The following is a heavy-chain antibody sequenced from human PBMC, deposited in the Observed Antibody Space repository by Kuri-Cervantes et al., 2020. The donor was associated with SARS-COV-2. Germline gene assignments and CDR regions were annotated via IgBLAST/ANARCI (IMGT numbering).Heavy chain of an antibody. CDR1: GGTFSSYA. CDR2: IIPIFGTA. Sequence: SVKVSCKASGGTFSSYAISWVRQAPGQGLEWMGGIIPIFGTANYAQKFQGRVTITADKSTSTAYMELSSLRSEDTAVYYCATMDAYVWGTYYYFDYWGQGTLVTVSS. V-gene: IGHV1-69*06. D-gene: IGHD3-16*01. J-gene: IGHJ4*02. CDR3: ATMDAYVWGTYYYFDY.